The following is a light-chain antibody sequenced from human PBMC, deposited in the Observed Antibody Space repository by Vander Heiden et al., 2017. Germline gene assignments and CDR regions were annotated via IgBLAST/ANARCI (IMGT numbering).Light chain of an antibody. Sequence: EIVLTQSPATLSLSPGERATLSCRASQSVSSYLVWYQQKAGQAPRLLIYDTSNRATGIPARFSSCGSGTDFTLTISSLEPEDFAVYYCQQRSNWPWAFGPGTKVDIK. CDR2: DTS. V-gene: IGKV3-11*01. J-gene: IGKJ3*01. CDR3: QQRSNWPWA. CDR1: QSVSSY.